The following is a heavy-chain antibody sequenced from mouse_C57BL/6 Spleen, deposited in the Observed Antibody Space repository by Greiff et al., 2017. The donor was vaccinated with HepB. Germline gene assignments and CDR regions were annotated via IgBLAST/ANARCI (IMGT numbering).Heavy chain of an antibody. CDR2: INPNNGGT. CDR1: GYTFTDYY. Sequence: EVQLQQSGPELVKPGASVKISCKASGYTFTDYYMNWVKQSHGKSLEWIGDINPNNGGTSYNQKFKGKATLTVDKSSSTAYMELRSLTSEDSAVYYCARHVGSSSYYFDYWGQGTTLTVSS. J-gene: IGHJ2*01. CDR3: ARHVGSSSYYFDY. V-gene: IGHV1-26*01. D-gene: IGHD1-1*01.